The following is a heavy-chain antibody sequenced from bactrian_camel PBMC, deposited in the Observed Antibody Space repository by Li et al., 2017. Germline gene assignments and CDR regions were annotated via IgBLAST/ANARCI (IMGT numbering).Heavy chain of an antibody. D-gene: IGHD5*01. J-gene: IGHJ6*01. V-gene: IGHV3S63*01. CDR1: GFTYLRNC. Sequence: HVQLVESGGGSVEAGESLRLSCKADGFTYLRNCMGWFRQAPGKEREGVAGIPRSGGNAYYADSVKGRFTISQNNAKNTVYLQMEDLKPEDTAMYHCVTVTPAVVGKCLVNHMPFGTKGQGTQVTVSS. CDR2: IPRSGGNA.